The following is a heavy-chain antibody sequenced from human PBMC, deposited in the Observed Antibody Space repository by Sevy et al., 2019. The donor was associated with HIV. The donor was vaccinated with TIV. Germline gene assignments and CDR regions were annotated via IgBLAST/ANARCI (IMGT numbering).Heavy chain of an antibody. CDR3: ARVAVEYCTDDCYHRFDY. J-gene: IGHJ4*02. Sequence: GGSLRLSCAASGFTFTLYAIHWVRQAPGKGLEWVALISYSGTNKYYADSVKGGFTISRDDSKNTAYLQRNNLRTDDTAVYYCARVAVEYCTDDCYHRFDYWGQGTQVTVSS. V-gene: IGHV3-30-3*01. CDR2: ISYSGTNK. CDR1: GFTFTLYA. D-gene: IGHD2-21*02.